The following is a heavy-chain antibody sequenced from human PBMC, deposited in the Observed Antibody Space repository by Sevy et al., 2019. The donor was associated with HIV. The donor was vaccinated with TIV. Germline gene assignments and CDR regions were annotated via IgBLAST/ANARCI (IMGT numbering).Heavy chain of an antibody. CDR2: ISSTGTFT. V-gene: IGHV3-11*06. Sequence: GGSLRLSCAASGFTFSDYYMTWIRQAPGKGLEWVSYISSTGTFTKYANSVKGRFTISRDNAKNSLYLQMNSLRAEDTAIYYCARDSTGSDWGQGTLVTVSS. J-gene: IGHJ4*01. D-gene: IGHD1-1*01. CDR3: ARDSTGSD. CDR1: GFTFSDYY.